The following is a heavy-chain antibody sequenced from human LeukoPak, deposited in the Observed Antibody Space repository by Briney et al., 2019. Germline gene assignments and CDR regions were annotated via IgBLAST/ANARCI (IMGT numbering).Heavy chain of an antibody. CDR2: IYYSGST. D-gene: IGHD3-16*02. CDR3: ARAGGDDYVWGSYRRMWFDP. V-gene: IGHV4-59*01. CDR1: GGSISSYY. J-gene: IGHJ5*02. Sequence: SETLSLTCTVSGGSISSYYWSWIRQPPGRGPEWIGYIYYSGSTNYNPSLKSRVTISVDTSKNQFSLKLSSVTAADTAVYYCARAGGDDYVWGSYRRMWFDPWGQGTLVTVSS.